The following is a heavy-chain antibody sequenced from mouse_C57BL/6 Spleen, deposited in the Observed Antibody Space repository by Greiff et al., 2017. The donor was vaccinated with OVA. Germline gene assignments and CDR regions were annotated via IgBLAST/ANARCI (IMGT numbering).Heavy chain of an antibody. J-gene: IGHJ2*01. D-gene: IGHD2-4*01. V-gene: IGHV5-4*01. CDR1: GFTFSSYA. CDR2: ISDGGSYT. CDR3: ARDGGDYDYFDY. Sequence: EVQGVESGGGLVKPGGSLQLSCAASGFTFSSYAMSWVRQTPEKRLEWVATISDGGSYTYFPDNVKGRFTISRDNAKNNLYLQMSHLKSEDTAMYYCARDGGDYDYFDYWGQGTTLTVSS.